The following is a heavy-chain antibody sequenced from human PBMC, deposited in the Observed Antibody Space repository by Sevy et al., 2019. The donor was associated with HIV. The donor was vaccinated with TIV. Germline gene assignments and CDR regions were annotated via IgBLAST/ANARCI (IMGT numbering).Heavy chain of an antibody. CDR1: GYTLTELS. Sequence: ASVKVSCKVSGYTLTELSMHWVRQAPGKGLEWMGGFDPEDGETIYAQKFQGRVTMTEDISTDTAYMELSSLRSEDTAVYYCATPPLYCSGGSCYSENAFDIWGQWTMVTVSS. D-gene: IGHD2-15*01. V-gene: IGHV1-24*01. J-gene: IGHJ3*02. CDR3: ATPPLYCSGGSCYSENAFDI. CDR2: FDPEDGET.